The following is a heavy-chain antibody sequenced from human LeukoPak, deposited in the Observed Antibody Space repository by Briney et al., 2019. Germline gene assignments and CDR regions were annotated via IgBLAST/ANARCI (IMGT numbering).Heavy chain of an antibody. V-gene: IGHV3-30*02. D-gene: IGHD6-13*01. CDR1: GSTFRNYG. CDR3: AKDLTPAADRTYFDY. J-gene: IGHJ4*02. Sequence: PGGSLRLSCGASGSTFRNYGMHWVRQAPGKGLEWVAFIRYDGNNKYYADSVKGRFTISRDNSKNTLQLQMNSLRAEDTAVFYCAKDLTPAADRTYFDYWGQGTLVTVS. CDR2: IRYDGNNK.